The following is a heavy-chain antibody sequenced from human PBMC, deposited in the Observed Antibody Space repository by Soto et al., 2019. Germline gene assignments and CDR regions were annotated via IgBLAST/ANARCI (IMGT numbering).Heavy chain of an antibody. CDR3: AGCEMDLPSTSCYLAS. J-gene: IGHJ5*02. CDR1: GGSFSGYY. V-gene: IGHV4-34*01. D-gene: IGHD2-2*01. Sequence: SETLSLTCAVYGGSFSGYYWSWIRQPPGGGLEWIGSIHYSRGTYYNPSLKSRVAISVDTSKNHFSLNLSSVTAADTAVYYCAGCEMDLPSTSCYLASWGQGTLVTVSS. CDR2: IHYSRGT.